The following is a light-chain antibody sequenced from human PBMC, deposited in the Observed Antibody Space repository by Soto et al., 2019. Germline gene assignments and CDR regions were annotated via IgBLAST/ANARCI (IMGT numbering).Light chain of an antibody. CDR1: QSVSSY. Sequence: EIVXTXXXXTLSLSPGERATLSCRASQSVSSYLAWYQQKPGQAPRLLIYDASNRATGIPARFSGSGSGTDFTLTISSLEPEDFAVYYCQQRSHWPPTFGPGTKVDIK. V-gene: IGKV3-11*01. CDR3: QQRSHWPPT. J-gene: IGKJ3*01. CDR2: DAS.